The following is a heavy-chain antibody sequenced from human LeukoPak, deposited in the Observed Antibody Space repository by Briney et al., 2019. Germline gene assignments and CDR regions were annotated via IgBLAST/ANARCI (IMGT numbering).Heavy chain of an antibody. Sequence: GGSLRLSCAAPGFTVSTNYMNWVRRAPGKGLEWVSILYSGSDTYYADSVKGRFTISRDSSKNILSLQMNNLRAEDTAVYYCARVGDHFHWYLDLWGRGTLVTVSS. CDR2: LYSGSDT. CDR1: GFTVSTNY. D-gene: IGHD3-10*01. J-gene: IGHJ2*01. CDR3: ARVGDHFHWYLDL. V-gene: IGHV3-53*01.